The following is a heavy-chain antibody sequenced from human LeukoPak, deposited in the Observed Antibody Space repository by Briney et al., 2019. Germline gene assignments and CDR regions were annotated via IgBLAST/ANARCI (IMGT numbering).Heavy chain of an antibody. D-gene: IGHD3-10*01. CDR2: ISGSGGST. V-gene: IGHV3-23*01. CDR3: AKDLERNYGSGINWFDP. CDR1: GFTFSSYA. Sequence: PGGSLRLSCAASGFTFSSYAMSWVRQAPGKGLEWVSAISGSGGSTYYADSAKGRFTISRDNSKNTLYLQMNSLRAEDTAVYYCAKDLERNYGSGINWFDPWGQGTLVTVSS. J-gene: IGHJ5*02.